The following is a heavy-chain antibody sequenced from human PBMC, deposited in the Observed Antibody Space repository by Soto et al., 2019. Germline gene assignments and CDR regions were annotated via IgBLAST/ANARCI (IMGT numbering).Heavy chain of an antibody. CDR3: ARVLYYYDSSGYYVAGFDY. J-gene: IGHJ4*02. V-gene: IGHV1-3*01. CDR1: GYSFTSYS. D-gene: IGHD3-22*01. CDR2: INAGNGNT. Sequence: ASVKVSCKASGYSFTSYSMHWMRQAPGQRLDWMGWINAGNGNTKYSQEFQGRVTITRDTSASTAYMELSSLRSEDTAVYYCARVLYYYDSSGYYVAGFDYWGQGTLVTVSS.